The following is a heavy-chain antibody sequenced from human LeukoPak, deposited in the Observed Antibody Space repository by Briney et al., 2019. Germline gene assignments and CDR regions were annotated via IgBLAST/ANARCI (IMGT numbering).Heavy chain of an antibody. CDR2: IYYSGST. CDR1: GGSIRSYY. V-gene: IGHV4-59*01. D-gene: IGHD3-3*01. Sequence: DTLSLTCTLSGGSIRSYYWSWIRQPPGRGLDGIGYIYYSGSTNYNPSVKGRVTISVDTSKNQFSMKLSSVTAADTAVYYCARDGSDYDFWSGHLFVWGQGTTVTVSS. J-gene: IGHJ6*02. CDR3: ARDGSDYDFWSGHLFV.